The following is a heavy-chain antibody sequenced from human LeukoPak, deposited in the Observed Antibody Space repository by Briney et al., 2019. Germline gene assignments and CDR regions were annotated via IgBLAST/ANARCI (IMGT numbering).Heavy chain of an antibody. D-gene: IGHD4-17*01. CDR2: ISRGGST. CDR1: GYSISRGYY. CDR3: ARDGLRGRIGDAFDI. V-gene: IGHV4-38-2*02. Sequence: SETLSLTCSVSGYSISRGYYWGWIRPPPGKGLEWIGSISRGGSTYYSPSLKSRVTISVDTSKNQFSLKLSSVTAADTAVYYCARDGLRGRIGDAFDIWGQGTMVTVSS. J-gene: IGHJ3*02.